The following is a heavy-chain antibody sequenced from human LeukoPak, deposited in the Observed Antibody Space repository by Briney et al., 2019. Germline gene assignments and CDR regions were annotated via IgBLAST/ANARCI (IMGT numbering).Heavy chain of an antibody. V-gene: IGHV1-69*05. D-gene: IGHD5-24*01. Sequence: ASVKVSCKASGYTFTSYDINWVRQAPGQGLEWMGRIIPIFGTANYAQKFQGRVTITTDESTSTAYMELSSLRSEDTAVYYCARDLTDRDGYNSNWFDPWGQGTLVTVSS. J-gene: IGHJ5*02. CDR2: IIPIFGTA. CDR1: GYTFTSYD. CDR3: ARDLTDRDGYNSNWFDP.